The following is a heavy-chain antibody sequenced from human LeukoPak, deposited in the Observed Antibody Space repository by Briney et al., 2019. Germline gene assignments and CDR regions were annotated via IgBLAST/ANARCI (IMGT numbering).Heavy chain of an antibody. CDR1: GFTFSSYS. CDR3: ARVGAAWRAFDI. J-gene: IGHJ3*02. D-gene: IGHD1-26*01. V-gene: IGHV3-48*01. Sequence: GGSLRLSCAASGFTFSSYSMNWVRQAPGKGLEWVSYISSSSSTIYCADSVKGRFTISRDNAKNSLFLQMNSLRAEDTALYYCARVGAAWRAFDIWGQGTMVTVSS. CDR2: ISSSSSTI.